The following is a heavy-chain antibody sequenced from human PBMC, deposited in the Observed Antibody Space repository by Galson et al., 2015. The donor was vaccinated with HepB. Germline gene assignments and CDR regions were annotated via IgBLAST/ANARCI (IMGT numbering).Heavy chain of an antibody. Sequence: SVKVSCKASGYSFINYGINWVRLAPGQGLEWMGWISAYNGHTNSAQKFQGRVTMTTDTSTSTAYMELRSLRSDDTAVYYCARDPIASAGSPPYYYYFYMDVWGKGTTVTVSS. D-gene: IGHD6-13*01. CDR1: GYSFINYG. V-gene: IGHV1-18*01. CDR3: ARDPIASAGSPPYYYYFYMDV. CDR2: ISAYNGHT. J-gene: IGHJ6*03.